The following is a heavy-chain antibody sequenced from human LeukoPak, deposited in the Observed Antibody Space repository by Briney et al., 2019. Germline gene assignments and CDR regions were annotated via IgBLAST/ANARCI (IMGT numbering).Heavy chain of an antibody. D-gene: IGHD1-7*01. J-gene: IGHJ6*03. CDR2: ISWNSGSI. CDR3: AKDSNYEYYYYYMDV. Sequence: GRSLRLSCAASGFTIDDYAMHWVRQAPGQGLEWVSGISWNSGSIGYADSVKGRFTISRDNAKNSLYLQMNSLRAEDMALYYCAKDSNYEYYYYYMDVWGKGTTVTVSS. CDR1: GFTIDDYA. V-gene: IGHV3-9*03.